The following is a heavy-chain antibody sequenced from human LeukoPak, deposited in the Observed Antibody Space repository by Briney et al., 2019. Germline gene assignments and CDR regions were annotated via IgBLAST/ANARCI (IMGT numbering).Heavy chain of an antibody. Sequence: SETLSLTCAVYGGSFSGYYWSWIRQPPGKGLEWIGEINHSGSTNYNPSLKSRVTISVDTSKNQFSLKLSSVTAADTAVYYCARTISNYYDSSGPDAFDIWGQGTMVTVSS. V-gene: IGHV4-34*01. D-gene: IGHD3-22*01. CDR3: ARTISNYYDSSGPDAFDI. CDR2: INHSGST. CDR1: GGSFSGYY. J-gene: IGHJ3*02.